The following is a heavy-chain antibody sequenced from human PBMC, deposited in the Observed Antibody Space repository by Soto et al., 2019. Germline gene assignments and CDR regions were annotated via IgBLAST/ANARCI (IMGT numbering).Heavy chain of an antibody. Sequence: ASVKVSCKASGYTFTSYGITWLRQAPGQGLEWMGWISAYNGNTNYAQKLQGRVTMTTDTSTSTAYMELRSLRSDDTAVYYCAREALDCSSTSCYARGIDYWAQGTLVTVSS. D-gene: IGHD2-2*01. CDR1: GYTFTSYG. J-gene: IGHJ4*02. V-gene: IGHV1-18*01. CDR2: ISAYNGNT. CDR3: AREALDCSSTSCYARGIDY.